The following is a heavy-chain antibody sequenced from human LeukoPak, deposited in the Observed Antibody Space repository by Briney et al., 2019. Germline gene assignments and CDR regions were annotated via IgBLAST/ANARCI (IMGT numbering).Heavy chain of an antibody. CDR3: ARPTATYGDYAY. CDR1: GDSISTYY. Sequence: SETLSLTCTVSGDSISTYYWSWIRQPPGKGLEWIGYIYYRVTSDYNPSLKSRVTMSVDTSKNQFSLKLSSVTAADTAVYYCARPTATYGDYAYWGQGTLVTVSS. J-gene: IGHJ4*02. D-gene: IGHD4-17*01. V-gene: IGHV4-59*08. CDR2: IYYRVTS.